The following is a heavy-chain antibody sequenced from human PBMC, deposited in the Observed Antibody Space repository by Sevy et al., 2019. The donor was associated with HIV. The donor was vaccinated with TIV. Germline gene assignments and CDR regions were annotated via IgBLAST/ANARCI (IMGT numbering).Heavy chain of an antibody. D-gene: IGHD3-22*01. CDR1: GFTFDDYA. V-gene: IGHV3-9*03. CDR3: AKAHDSSGYYEGEGYGMDV. J-gene: IGHJ6*02. CDR2: ISWNSGSI. Sequence: GGSLRLSCAASGFTFDDYAMHWVRQAPGKGLEWVSGISWNSGSIGHADSVKGRFTISRDNAKNSLYLQMNSLRAEDMALNYCAKAHDSSGYYEGEGYGMDVWGQGTTVTVSS.